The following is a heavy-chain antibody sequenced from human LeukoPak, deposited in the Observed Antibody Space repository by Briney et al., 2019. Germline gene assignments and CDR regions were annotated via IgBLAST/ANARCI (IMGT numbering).Heavy chain of an antibody. J-gene: IGHJ6*02. V-gene: IGHV3-53*04. CDR3: ARDRRYFDWSHPLHYGMDV. CDR2: IYSGGST. Sequence: GGSLSLSCAASGFTVSSNYMSWVRQAPGKGLEWVSVIYSGGSTYYADSVKGRFTISRHNSKNTLYLQMNSLRAEDTAVYYCARDRRYFDWSHPLHYGMDVWGQGTTVTVSS. CDR1: GFTVSSNY. D-gene: IGHD3-9*01.